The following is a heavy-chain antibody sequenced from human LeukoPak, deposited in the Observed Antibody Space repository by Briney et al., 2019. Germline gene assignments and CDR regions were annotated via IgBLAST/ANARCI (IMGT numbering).Heavy chain of an antibody. J-gene: IGHJ4*02. CDR2: ISARGDST. CDR3: AKTAMVTAFGIY. Sequence: GGSLRLSCAVSGFMFSSYAMNWVRQAPGKGLEWVSGISARGDSTYYADSVKGRFTISRDNSKNTVYLQMNSLRAEDTAVYYCAKTAMVTAFGIYWGQGTLVTVPS. D-gene: IGHD5-18*01. CDR1: GFMFSSYA. V-gene: IGHV3-23*01.